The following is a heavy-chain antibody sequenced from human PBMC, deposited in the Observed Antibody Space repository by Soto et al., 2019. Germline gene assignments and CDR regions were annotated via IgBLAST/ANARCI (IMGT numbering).Heavy chain of an antibody. J-gene: IGHJ4*02. CDR3: AREVSYGFDY. V-gene: IGHV4-31*03. Sequence: QVQLQESGPGLVKPSQTLSLTCTVSGGSISSGAYYWSWIRQHPGKGLEWIGYIYYSGRPYYNPSLGSRVTMSVDTSKNQFSLKLRSVTAADTAVYYCAREVSYGFDYWGQGTLVTVSS. D-gene: IGHD4-17*01. CDR1: GGSISSGAYY. CDR2: IYYSGRP.